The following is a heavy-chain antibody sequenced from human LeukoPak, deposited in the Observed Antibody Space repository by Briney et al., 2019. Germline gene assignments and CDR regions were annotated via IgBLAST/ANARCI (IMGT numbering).Heavy chain of an antibody. CDR3: ARTRDYGGNKKYYYYYMDV. V-gene: IGHV4-34*01. Sequence: SETLSLTCAVYGGSFSGYYWSWIRQPPGKGLEWIGEINHSGSTNYNPSLKSRVTISVDTSKNQFSLKLSSVTAADTAVYYCARTRDYGGNKKYYYYYMDVWGKGTTVTVSS. CDR1: GGSFSGYY. J-gene: IGHJ6*03. D-gene: IGHD4-23*01. CDR2: INHSGST.